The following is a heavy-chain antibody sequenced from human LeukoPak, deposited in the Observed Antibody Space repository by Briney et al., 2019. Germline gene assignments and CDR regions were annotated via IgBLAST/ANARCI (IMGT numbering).Heavy chain of an antibody. V-gene: IGHV3-23*01. J-gene: IGHJ4*02. Sequence: PGGSLRLSYAASGFPFSNYAMSWVRQAPGKGLKWVSAITGSGGNTYYTDSVKGRFTISRDNSKNTVFLQMNSLRAEDTAVYYCAKWGDYDVLTGYYVSDYWGQGTLVTVSS. CDR1: GFPFSNYA. D-gene: IGHD3-9*01. CDR2: ITGSGGNT. CDR3: AKWGDYDVLTGYYVSDY.